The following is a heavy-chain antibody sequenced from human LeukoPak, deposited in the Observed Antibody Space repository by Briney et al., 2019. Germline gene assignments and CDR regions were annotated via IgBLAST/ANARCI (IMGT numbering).Heavy chain of an antibody. CDR3: AKDLAAAGCDY. D-gene: IGHD6-13*01. Sequence: GSLRLSCAASGFTFSNYAMHWVRQAPGKGLEWVAVISYDGSNKYYADSVKGRFTISRDNSKNTLYLQMNSLRSEDTAVYYCAKDLAAAGCDYWGQGTLVTVSS. CDR1: GFTFSNYA. J-gene: IGHJ4*02. V-gene: IGHV3-30*18. CDR2: ISYDGSNK.